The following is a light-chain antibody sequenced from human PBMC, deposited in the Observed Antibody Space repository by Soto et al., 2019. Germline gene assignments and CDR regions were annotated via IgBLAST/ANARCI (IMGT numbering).Light chain of an antibody. CDR2: DAS. V-gene: IGKV1-33*01. CDR3: QHYEILPRGHT. Sequence: DIQMTQSPSSLSASVGDRVTITCQASQDIRNYLNWYQHKPGKAPKVLIYDASNLEIGVPSRFRGSGSGTHFTFTIISLQPEDFATYYCQHYEILPRGHTFGQGTKLEIK. CDR1: QDIRNY. J-gene: IGKJ2*01.